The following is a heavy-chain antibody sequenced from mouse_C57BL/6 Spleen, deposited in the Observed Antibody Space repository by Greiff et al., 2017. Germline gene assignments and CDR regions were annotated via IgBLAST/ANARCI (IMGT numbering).Heavy chain of an antibody. V-gene: IGHV2-5*01. Sequence: QVQLKESGPGLVQPSQSLSITCTVSGFSLTSYGVHWVRQSPGKGLEWLGVIWRGGSTDYNAAFMSRLHITKDNSKIQVFFKMNSLQADDTAIYYCLYDGYYDWGQETLVTVSA. J-gene: IGHJ3*01. CDR3: LYDGYYD. CDR2: IWRGGST. CDR1: GFSLTSYG. D-gene: IGHD2-3*01.